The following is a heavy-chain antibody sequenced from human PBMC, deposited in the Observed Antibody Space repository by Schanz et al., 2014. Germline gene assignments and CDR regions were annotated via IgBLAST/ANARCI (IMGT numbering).Heavy chain of an antibody. D-gene: IGHD5-18*01. J-gene: IGHJ6*02. CDR2: ISPILGIA. Sequence: QVQLVQSGAEVKKPGSSVKVSCKASGDTFNNYNITWVRQAPGQGLEWMGRISPILGIANYAQKFQGRVTITADKLTSTAYMELSSLRSEDTAVYYCARLLGYSYGHYYYYGMDVWGQGTTVTVSS. CDR3: ARLLGYSYGHYYYYGMDV. CDR1: GDTFNNYN. V-gene: IGHV1-69*02.